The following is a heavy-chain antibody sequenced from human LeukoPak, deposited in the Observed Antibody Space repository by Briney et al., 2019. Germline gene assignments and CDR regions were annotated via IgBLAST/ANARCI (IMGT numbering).Heavy chain of an antibody. CDR2: TYYRSKWHN. CDR3: ARGSHYYDSSGYYLFDP. Sequence: SQTLSLTCAISGDSVSTNSAAWNWVRQSPSRGLEWLGRTYYRSKWHNDYAVSVKSRISINPDTSKNQLSLQLNSVTPEDTAVYYCARGSHYYDSSGYYLFDPWGQGTLVTVSS. CDR1: GDSVSTNSAA. D-gene: IGHD3-22*01. J-gene: IGHJ5*02. V-gene: IGHV6-1*01.